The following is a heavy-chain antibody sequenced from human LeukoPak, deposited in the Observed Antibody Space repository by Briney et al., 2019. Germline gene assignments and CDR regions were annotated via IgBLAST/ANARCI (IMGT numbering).Heavy chain of an antibody. J-gene: IGHJ3*02. Sequence: PSETLSLTCTVSGGSISSYYWSWIRQPPGKGLEWIGYIYYSGSTNYNPSLKSRVTISVDTSKNQFSLKLSSVTAADTAVYYCARGGYDSSGYYYNAFDIWGQGTMATVSS. CDR3: ARGGYDSSGYYYNAFDI. CDR2: IYYSGST. D-gene: IGHD3-22*01. CDR1: GGSISSYY. V-gene: IGHV4-59*01.